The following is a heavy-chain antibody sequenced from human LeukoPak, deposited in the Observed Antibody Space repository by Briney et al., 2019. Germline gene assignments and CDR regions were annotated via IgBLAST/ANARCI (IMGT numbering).Heavy chain of an antibody. D-gene: IGHD3-10*01. CDR3: AREKYYGSGSSAYYYYMDV. J-gene: IGHJ6*03. CDR2: IYYSGST. Sequence: SETLSLTCAVYGGSFSGYYWSWIRQPPGKVLEWIGYIYYSGSTNYNPSLKSRVTISVDTSKNQFSLKLSSVTAADTAVYYCAREKYYGSGSSAYYYYMDVWGKGTTVTVSS. CDR1: GGSFSGYY. V-gene: IGHV4-59*01.